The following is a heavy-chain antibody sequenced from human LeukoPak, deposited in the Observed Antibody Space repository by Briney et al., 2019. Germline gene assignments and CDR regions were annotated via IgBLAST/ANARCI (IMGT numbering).Heavy chain of an antibody. CDR2: ISGRGGST. Sequence: GGSLRLSCAASGFTFSSYAMSWVRQAPGKGREGGSAISGRGGSTYYADSVKGRFTISRDNSKNTLYLQMNSLRAEDTAVYYCAKVHRSSSWYLVPSFPWFDPWGQGTLVTVSS. V-gene: IGHV3-23*01. CDR1: GFTFSSYA. D-gene: IGHD6-13*01. J-gene: IGHJ5*02. CDR3: AKVHRSSSWYLVPSFPWFDP.